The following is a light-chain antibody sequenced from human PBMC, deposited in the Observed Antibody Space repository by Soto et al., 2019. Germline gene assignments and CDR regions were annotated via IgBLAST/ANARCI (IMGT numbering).Light chain of an antibody. CDR2: EVS. Sequence: QSALTQPASVSGSPGQSITISCTGTSTDVGGHNYVSWYQQHPGKAPKLIIYEVSNRPSGVSNRFSGSKSGNTASLTISGLQAEDEADYYCSSYTSSGVFGGGPKLPS. CDR3: SSYTSSGV. CDR1: STDVGGHNY. V-gene: IGLV2-14*01. J-gene: IGLJ3*02.